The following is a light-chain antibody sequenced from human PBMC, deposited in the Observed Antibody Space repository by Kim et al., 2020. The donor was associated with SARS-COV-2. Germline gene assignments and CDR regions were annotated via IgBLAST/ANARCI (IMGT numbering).Light chain of an antibody. CDR1: KLGDKY. V-gene: IGLV3-1*01. CDR2: QHT. CDR3: QAWDSSTAV. Sequence: SYELTQPPSVFVSPGQTASITCSGSKLGDKYAYWYQKKPGQSPILVIYQHTKRPSGISQRFSGSSFGNTATLTISRAQTMDEADYYCQAWDSSTAVFGGGTQLTVL. J-gene: IGLJ3*02.